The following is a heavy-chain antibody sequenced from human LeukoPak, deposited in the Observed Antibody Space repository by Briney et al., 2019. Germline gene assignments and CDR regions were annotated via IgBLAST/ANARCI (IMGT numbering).Heavy chain of an antibody. CDR2: TYYRSKWYN. Sequence: SQTLSLTCAISGDSVSSNSAAWTWIRQSPSRGLEWLGRTYYRSKWYNDYAVSVKSLLTINPDTSKNQFSLQLKSVTPEDTAVYYCARGGAGGRAFDIWGQGTMVTVSS. D-gene: IGHD2-15*01. V-gene: IGHV6-1*01. J-gene: IGHJ3*02. CDR1: GDSVSSNSAA. CDR3: ARGGAGGRAFDI.